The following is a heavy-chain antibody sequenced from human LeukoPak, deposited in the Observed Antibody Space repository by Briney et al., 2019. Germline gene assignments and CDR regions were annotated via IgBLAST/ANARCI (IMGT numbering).Heavy chain of an antibody. J-gene: IGHJ4*02. D-gene: IGHD3-3*01. V-gene: IGHV3-23*01. CDR2: INGSGGST. CDR3: AKTPVRRFPLYFDY. CDR1: GFTFSNYG. Sequence: QPGGTLRLSCATSGFTFSNYGMNWVRHAPGKGLEWVSDINGSGGSTDYADSLKGRFTISRDNSKNTLYLQMNSLRAEDTAVYYCAKTPVRRFPLYFDYWGQGTLVTVSS.